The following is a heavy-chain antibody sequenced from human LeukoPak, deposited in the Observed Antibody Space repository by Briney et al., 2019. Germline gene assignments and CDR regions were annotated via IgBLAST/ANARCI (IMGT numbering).Heavy chain of an antibody. J-gene: IGHJ4*02. D-gene: IGHD2-2*01. Sequence: GGSLRLSCAASGFTFSNYAMHWVRQAPGKGLEWVAVISYDGSNEYYVDSVKGRFTISRDNSKNTLYLQMNSLRAEDTAVYYCAKRSERIVVVPAAFDYWGQGTLVTVSS. V-gene: IGHV3-30-3*02. CDR2: ISYDGSNE. CDR3: AKRSERIVVVPAAFDY. CDR1: GFTFSNYA.